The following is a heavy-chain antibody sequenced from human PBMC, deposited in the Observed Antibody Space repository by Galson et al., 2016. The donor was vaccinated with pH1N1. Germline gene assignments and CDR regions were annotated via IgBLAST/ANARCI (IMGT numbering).Heavy chain of an antibody. CDR3: ARQNDYGDYRGDAFDI. Sequence: QSGAEVKKPGESLKISCKGSGYRFPSSWIGWVRQMPGKGLEWMGNIYLGGSLIRYRPSFQGQVTISADKSVNIVYLEWVSLKASDTAMYYCARQNDYGDYRGDAFDIWGQGTMVTVSS. D-gene: IGHD4-17*01. CDR2: IYLGGSLI. V-gene: IGHV5-51*01. CDR1: GYRFPSSW. J-gene: IGHJ3*02.